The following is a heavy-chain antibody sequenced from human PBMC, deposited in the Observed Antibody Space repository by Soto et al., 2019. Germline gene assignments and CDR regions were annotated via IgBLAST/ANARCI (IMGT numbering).Heavy chain of an antibody. CDR2: IDHSGST. J-gene: IGHJ4*02. D-gene: IGHD5-12*01. CDR3: ARVAYSGFEYFFDS. CDR1: GGSFRGYY. V-gene: IGHV4-34*01. Sequence: SETLSLTCAVYGGSFRGYYWTWIRQPPGKGLEWIGEIDHSGSTNYNPSLKSRVTISVDTSKNQFSLKLASVTAADTAMYFCARVAYSGFEYFFDSWGQGILVTVSS.